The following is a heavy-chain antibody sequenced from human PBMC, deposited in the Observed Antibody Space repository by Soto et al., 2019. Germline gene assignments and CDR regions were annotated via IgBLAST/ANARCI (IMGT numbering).Heavy chain of an antibody. CDR3: AKDWTLVVVAASPPLSWFAP. CDR1: GFTFSSYG. Sequence: GGSLRLSCAASGFTFSSYGMHWVRQAPGKGLEWVSAISGSGGSTYYAASVKGRFTISRDNSKNTLYLQMNSLRAEDTAVYYCAKDWTLVVVAASPPLSWFAPWGQGTLVTASS. V-gene: IGHV3-23*01. J-gene: IGHJ5*02. CDR2: ISGSGGST. D-gene: IGHD2-15*01.